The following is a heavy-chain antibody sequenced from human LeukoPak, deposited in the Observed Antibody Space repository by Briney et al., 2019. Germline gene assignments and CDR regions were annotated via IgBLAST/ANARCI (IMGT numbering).Heavy chain of an antibody. CDR1: GVSFSGYY. J-gene: IGHJ4*02. CDR3: ARGVTMVRGVILYFDY. V-gene: IGHV4-34*01. D-gene: IGHD3-10*01. Sequence: SETLSLTCAVYGVSFSGYYWSWIRQPPGKGLEWIGEINHSGSTNYNPSLKSRVTISVDTSKNQFSLKLSSVTAADTAVYYCARGVTMVRGVILYFDYWGQGTLVTVSS. CDR2: INHSGST.